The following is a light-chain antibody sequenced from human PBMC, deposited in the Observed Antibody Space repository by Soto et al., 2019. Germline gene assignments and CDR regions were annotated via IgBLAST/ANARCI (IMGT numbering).Light chain of an antibody. CDR1: SRDVGGYNY. CDR2: EVN. CDR3: SSHTYTVTLL. Sequence: QSALTQPASVSGSVGQSITISCTGTSRDVGGYNYVSWYQQHPGKAPKLIISEVNNRPSGVSNRFSGSKSGNTASLTISGLQAEDEADYYCSSHTYTVTLLFGGGTQLTVL. J-gene: IGLJ2*01. V-gene: IGLV2-14*01.